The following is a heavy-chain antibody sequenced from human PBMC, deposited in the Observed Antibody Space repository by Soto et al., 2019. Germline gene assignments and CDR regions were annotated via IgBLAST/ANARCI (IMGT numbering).Heavy chain of an antibody. Sequence: PSETLSLTCTVAGGSISSGGYYWSWVRQHPGKGLEWIGYIYYSGSTYYNPSLKSRVTISVDTSKNQFSLKLSSVTAADTAVYYCARVRRLNSSSWRTIYNWFDPWGQGTLVTVSS. CDR2: IYYSGST. V-gene: IGHV4-31*03. J-gene: IGHJ5*02. CDR3: ARVRRLNSSSWRTIYNWFDP. D-gene: IGHD6-13*01. CDR1: GGSISSGGYY.